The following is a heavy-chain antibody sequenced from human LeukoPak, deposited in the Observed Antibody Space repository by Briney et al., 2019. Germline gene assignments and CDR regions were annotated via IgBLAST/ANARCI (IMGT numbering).Heavy chain of an antibody. J-gene: IGHJ5*02. D-gene: IGHD2-2*01. CDR2: IYSGGST. CDR1: GFTVSSNY. V-gene: IGHV3-66*01. Sequence: PGGSLRLSCAASGFTVSSNYMSWVRQAPGKGLEWVSVIYSGGSTYYADSVKGRFTISRDNSKNTLYLQMNSLRAEDTAVYYCASSLYCSSTSCYLPWGQGTLVTVSS. CDR3: ASSLYCSSTSCYLP.